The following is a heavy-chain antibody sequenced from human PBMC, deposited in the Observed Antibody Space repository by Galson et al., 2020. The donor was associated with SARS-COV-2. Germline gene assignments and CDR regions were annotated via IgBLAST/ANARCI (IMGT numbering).Heavy chain of an antibody. CDR3: AKEGDYGDYLNLEYFQH. V-gene: IGHV3-23*01. Sequence: GGSLRLSCAASGFTFSSYAMSWVRQAPGKGLEWVSAISGSGGSTYYADSVKGRFTISRDNSKNTLYLQMNSLRAEDTAVYYCAKEGDYGDYLNLEYFQHWGQGTLVTVSP. CDR1: GFTFSSYA. CDR2: ISGSGGST. J-gene: IGHJ1*01. D-gene: IGHD4-17*01.